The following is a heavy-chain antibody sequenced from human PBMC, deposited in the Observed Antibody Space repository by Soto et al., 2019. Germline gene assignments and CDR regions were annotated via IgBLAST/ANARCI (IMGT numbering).Heavy chain of an antibody. V-gene: IGHV1-46*03. CDR1: GYTFTSYY. Sequence: QVQLVQSGAEAKKPGASVKVSCKASGYTFTSYYIHWVRQAPGQGLEWMGIINPSGGSTTYAQKFQGRVTMTRGTSTSTVELALSSLRSEDTAVYYSTRAPSSGAFDIWGQGTMVTVSS. CDR3: TRAPSSGAFDI. D-gene: IGHD6-6*01. J-gene: IGHJ3*02. CDR2: INPSGGST.